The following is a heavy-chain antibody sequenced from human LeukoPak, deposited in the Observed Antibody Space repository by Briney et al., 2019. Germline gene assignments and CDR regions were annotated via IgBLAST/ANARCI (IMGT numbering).Heavy chain of an antibody. CDR2: ISAYNGNT. D-gene: IGHD5-18*01. CDR1: GYTFTSYG. Sequence: ASVKVSCKASGYTFTSYGISWVRQAPGQGLEWMGWISAYNGNTNYAQKLQGRVTMTTDTSTSTAYMELRSLRSDDTAVYYCARAKSSTWIQLEVGPWGQGTLVTVSS. CDR3: ARAKSSTWIQLEVGP. J-gene: IGHJ5*02. V-gene: IGHV1-18*01.